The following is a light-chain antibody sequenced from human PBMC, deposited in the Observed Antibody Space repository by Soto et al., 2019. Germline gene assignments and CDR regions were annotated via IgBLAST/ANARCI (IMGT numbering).Light chain of an antibody. CDR3: QQYGTPLFT. CDR2: GAS. Sequence: IVLTQSPGTLSLSPGERVTLSCGASQSVTNNFLAWYQQKPGQAPRLLIYGASSRATGVPDRFSGSGSGTDFTLTSSRREPGDVAVYDCQQYGTPLFTFGPGTKVDIK. CDR1: QSVTNNF. V-gene: IGKV3-20*01. J-gene: IGKJ3*01.